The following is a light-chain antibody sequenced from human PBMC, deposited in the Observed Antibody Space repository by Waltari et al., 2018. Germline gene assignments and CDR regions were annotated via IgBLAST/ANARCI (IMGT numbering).Light chain of an antibody. CDR1: SSNIGAGYD. V-gene: IGLV1-40*01. J-gene: IGLJ1*01. Sequence: QSVLTQPPSVSGAPGQGVTISCTGSSSNIGAGYDVPWYQQLPGTAPKLLIYGNSNRPSGVPDQFSGSKSGTSASLAITGLQAEDEADYYCQSYDSSLSAWVFGTGTKVTVL. CDR2: GNS. CDR3: QSYDSSLSAWV.